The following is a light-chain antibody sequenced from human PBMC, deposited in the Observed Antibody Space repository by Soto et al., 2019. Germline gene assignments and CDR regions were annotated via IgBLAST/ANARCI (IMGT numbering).Light chain of an antibody. CDR3: QQYNNWPFIT. J-gene: IGKJ5*01. CDR1: QSVSSGY. V-gene: IGKV3D-15*01. Sequence: EIVLTQSPGTLSLSPGERATLSCRASQSVSSGYLAWYQQKPGQAPRLLIYGASSRATGIPARFSGSGSGTEFTLSISSLQSEDFAVYYCQQYNNWPFITFGQGTRLEIK. CDR2: GAS.